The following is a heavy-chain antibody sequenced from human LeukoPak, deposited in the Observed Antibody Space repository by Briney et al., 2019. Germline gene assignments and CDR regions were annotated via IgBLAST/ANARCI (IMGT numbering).Heavy chain of an antibody. CDR2: IHPHGIF. Sequence: PSETLSLTCDLSGGSCDDYYCSWLRQPPGKGLEWIGEIHPHGIFYYNSSLMSRVTISIDTSKTQFSLRLTSVTAADTAFYYCSRGRDRSKAGDHWGPGSLVTVSS. CDR3: SRGRDRSKAGDH. CDR1: GGSCDDYY. D-gene: IGHD5-24*01. V-gene: IGHV4-34*01. J-gene: IGHJ4*02.